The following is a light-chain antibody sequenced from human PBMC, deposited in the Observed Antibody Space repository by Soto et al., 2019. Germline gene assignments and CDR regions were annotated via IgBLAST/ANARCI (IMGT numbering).Light chain of an antibody. V-gene: IGKV3-15*01. CDR3: KQYNIWPPIT. J-gene: IGKJ5*01. CDR1: PSVSSY. CDR2: GAS. Sequence: EIVMTQSPATLSVSPGEGGTLXCRASPSVSSYLAWYQQKPGKAPRLLIYGASTRATGIQARLSGSGSGKEFTLNISSLQSEDFAVYYCKQYNIWPPITFGQGTRLEIK.